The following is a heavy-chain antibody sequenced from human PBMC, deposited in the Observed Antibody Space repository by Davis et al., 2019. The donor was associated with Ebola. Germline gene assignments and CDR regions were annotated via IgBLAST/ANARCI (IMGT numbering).Heavy chain of an antibody. CDR2: INAGNGNT. CDR1: GFTFPLYC. Sequence: AASVKVSCKASGFTFPLYCIHWVRQAPGQRLEWMGWINAGNGNTRATQKFQARVTISRDTSASTAYMELNSLSSGDTAVYYCARGPGIWGQGTLVTVSP. J-gene: IGHJ4*02. D-gene: IGHD1-26*01. CDR3: ARGPGI. V-gene: IGHV1-3*01.